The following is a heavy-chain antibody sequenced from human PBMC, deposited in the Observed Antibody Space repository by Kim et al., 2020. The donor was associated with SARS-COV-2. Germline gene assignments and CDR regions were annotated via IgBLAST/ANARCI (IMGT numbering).Heavy chain of an antibody. D-gene: IGHD3-22*01. J-gene: IGHJ4*02. V-gene: IGHV3-30*07. Sequence: DSVKGRFTISRDNSKNTLYLQMNSLRAEDTAVYYCARESNTMIVVASFDYWGQGTLVTVSS. CDR3: ARESNTMIVVASFDY.